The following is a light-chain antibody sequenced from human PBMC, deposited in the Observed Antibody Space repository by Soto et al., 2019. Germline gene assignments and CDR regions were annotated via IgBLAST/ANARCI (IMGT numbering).Light chain of an antibody. J-gene: IGKJ4*01. Sequence: EGVLTQSTAILSLSLLGLANLSCRASQSVSVNFAWYQHKPGQAPRPLIYSASDRAPGIPARFSGSGSGTDFTLTIRSLEPEDFAVYYCQERNRWPRGTFGAGTTVDIK. CDR1: QSVSVN. V-gene: IGKV3-11*01. CDR2: SAS. CDR3: QERNRWPRGT.